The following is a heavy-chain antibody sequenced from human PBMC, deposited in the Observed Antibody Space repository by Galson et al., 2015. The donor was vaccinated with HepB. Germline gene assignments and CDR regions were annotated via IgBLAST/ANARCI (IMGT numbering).Heavy chain of an antibody. D-gene: IGHD6-13*01. CDR3: ARAGASRGAGTGFDY. V-gene: IGHV3-23*01. CDR2: IINSGDST. Sequence: SLRLSCAASGFTFSSYAMSWVRQAPGKGLEWVSGIINSGDSTYYGDSVKGRFTISRDNPKNTLYLQMNSLRAEDTAVYYCARAGASRGAGTGFDYWGQGTLVTVSS. CDR1: GFTFSSYA. J-gene: IGHJ4*02.